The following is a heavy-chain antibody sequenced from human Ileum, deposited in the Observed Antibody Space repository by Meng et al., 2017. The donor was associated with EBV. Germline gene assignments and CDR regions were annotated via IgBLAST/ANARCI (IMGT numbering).Heavy chain of an antibody. Sequence: HLQLQESVPGLVCPSQTLSLTCCVSGDSIRSSNYYWGWICQSPGKALECIGTIFHRGNTFYNPSLKTRLTISVDTSKNEFSLNLKSVTAADTAVYYCVSAYDYGDYEAFAYWGLGSLVTVYS. CDR3: VSAYDYGDYEAFAY. D-gene: IGHD4-17*01. CDR2: IFHRGNT. CDR1: GDSIRSSNYY. J-gene: IGHJ4*02. V-gene: IGHV4-39*07.